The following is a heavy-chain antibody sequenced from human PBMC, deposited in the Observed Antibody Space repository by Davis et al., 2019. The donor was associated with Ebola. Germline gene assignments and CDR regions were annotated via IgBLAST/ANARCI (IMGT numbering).Heavy chain of an antibody. CDR3: ARQLPYYSYGMDV. J-gene: IGHJ6*02. CDR1: GFTVSSYA. CDR2: FSGSGGDT. Sequence: GGSLRLSCAVSGFTVSSYAVSWVRQAPGKGLEWVSSFSGSGGDTYYADSVKGRFTISRDNSKNTLYLQMNSLRAEDTAVYFCARQLPYYSYGMDVWGQGTTVTVSS. V-gene: IGHV3-23*01. D-gene: IGHD2-2*01.